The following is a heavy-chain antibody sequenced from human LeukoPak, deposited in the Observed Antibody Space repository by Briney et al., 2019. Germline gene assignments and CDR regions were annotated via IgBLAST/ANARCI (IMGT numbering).Heavy chain of an antibody. D-gene: IGHD2-15*01. CDR3: TSGETPGVYYFDF. Sequence: GGSLRLSCAASGFTFSNAWMSWVRQAPGKGLEWLGCMKSQIVGGTTDYAAPVEGRFTISSDDSKNALYLQRNTLITEDTAVYYCTSGETPGVYYFDFWGQGTLVTVSS. J-gene: IGHJ4*02. CDR1: GFTFSNAW. V-gene: IGHV3-15*01. CDR2: MKSQIVGGTT.